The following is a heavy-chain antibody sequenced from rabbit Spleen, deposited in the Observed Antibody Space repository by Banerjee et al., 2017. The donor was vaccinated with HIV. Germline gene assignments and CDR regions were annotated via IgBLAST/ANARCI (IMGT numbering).Heavy chain of an antibody. CDR3: ARSGYVGWGGDGDLMGNKL. CDR2: IYTGSGST. J-gene: IGHJ4*01. CDR1: GFAFSYTAV. D-gene: IGHD4-1*01. Sequence: QEQLVESGGGLVKPEGSLTLTCKASGFAFSYTAVMCWVRQAPGKGLEWIVCIYTGSGSTYYASWSKGRFTSAKTSSTTVTLQMTSLPAADTATSFCARSGYVGWGGDGDLMGNKLWGQGTLVTVS. V-gene: IGHV1S45*01.